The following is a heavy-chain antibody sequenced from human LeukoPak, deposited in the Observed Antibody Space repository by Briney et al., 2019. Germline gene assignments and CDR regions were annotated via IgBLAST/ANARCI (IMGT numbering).Heavy chain of an antibody. V-gene: IGHV4-4*07. J-gene: IGHJ4*02. CDR2: IYTSGST. CDR1: GGSISSYY. CDR3: ARRKIAAAGKPLDY. D-gene: IGHD6-13*01. Sequence: SETLSLTCTVSGGSISSYYWSWIRQPAGKGLEWIGRIYTSGSTNYNPSLKSRVTISVDTSKNQFSLKLSSVTAADTAVYYCARRKIAAAGKPLDYWGQGTLVTVSS.